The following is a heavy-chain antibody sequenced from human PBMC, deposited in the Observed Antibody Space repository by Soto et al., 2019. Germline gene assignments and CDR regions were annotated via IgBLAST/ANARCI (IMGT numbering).Heavy chain of an antibody. CDR1: GFTCNSYA. CDR3: SKKVGPPGSIYGCCGMDV. J-gene: IGHJ6*02. Sequence: EVQVLESGGGLVQPGGSLRLSCAASGFTCNSYAMTWVRQAPGKGLEWVSAMSVSGSTHYAASVKGRFTISRDNSKNKLYMQKISLRAEDTAIYYCSKKVGPPGSIYGCCGMDVRGQGTTVTVSS. CDR2: MSVSGST. D-gene: IGHD5-18*01. V-gene: IGHV3-23*01.